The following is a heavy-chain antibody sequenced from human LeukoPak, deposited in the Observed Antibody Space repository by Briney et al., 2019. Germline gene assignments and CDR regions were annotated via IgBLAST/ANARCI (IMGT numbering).Heavy chain of an antibody. V-gene: IGHV1-8*03. J-gene: IGHJ3*01. Sequence: ASVKVSCKASGYTFTSYDINWVRQATGQGLEWMGWMNPNSGNTGYAQKFQGRVTITRNTSISTAYMELSSLRSEDTAVYYCARPGDYYDSSGYHAYTLWGQGTMATVSS. CDR3: ARPGDYYDSSGYHAYTL. CDR2: MNPNSGNT. D-gene: IGHD3-22*01. CDR1: GYTFTSYD.